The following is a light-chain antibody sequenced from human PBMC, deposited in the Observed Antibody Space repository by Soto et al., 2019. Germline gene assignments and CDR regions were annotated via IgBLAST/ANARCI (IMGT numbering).Light chain of an antibody. CDR3: QSYDSSLSAPV. CDR2: GNS. V-gene: IGLV1-40*01. CDR1: SSNIGAGYD. Sequence: QSVLTQPPSVSGAPGQRVTISCTGSSSNIGAGYDVHWYQQLPGTAPKLLIYGNSNRPSGVPDRFSGSKSGTSASLAITGLQAEDEAEYYCQSYDSSLSAPVFGGGTKLTVL. J-gene: IGLJ2*01.